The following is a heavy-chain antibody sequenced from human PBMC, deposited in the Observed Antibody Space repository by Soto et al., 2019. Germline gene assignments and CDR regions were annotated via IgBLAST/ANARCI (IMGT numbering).Heavy chain of an antibody. CDR2: MYFSGFYSGST. V-gene: IGHV4-39*01. D-gene: IGHD3-9*01. J-gene: IGHJ4*02. CDR1: GGSMSSSSYY. Sequence: SETLSLTCTVSGGSMSSSSYYWGWIRQPPGKGLEWIANMYFSGFYSGSTSYNPSLKSRVTISVDTSKNQFSLQVSSVTAADTAVYYCARGFDILTFGFCLDYWGQGTLVPSPQ. CDR3: ARGFDILTFGFCLDY.